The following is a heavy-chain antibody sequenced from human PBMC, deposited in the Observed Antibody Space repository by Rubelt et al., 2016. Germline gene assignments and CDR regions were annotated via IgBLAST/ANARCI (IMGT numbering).Heavy chain of an antibody. Sequence: QLQLQESGPGLVKPSETLSLTCTVSGGSISSSSYYWGWIRQPPGKGLEWIGSIYYSGSTYYNPSLKSRGTISVDTSKNQFSLKLSSVTAADTAVYYCAREFPGYYYGMDVWGQGTTVTVSS. CDR3: AREFPGYYYGMDV. J-gene: IGHJ6*02. CDR2: IYYSGST. V-gene: IGHV4-39*02. CDR1: GGSISSSSYY.